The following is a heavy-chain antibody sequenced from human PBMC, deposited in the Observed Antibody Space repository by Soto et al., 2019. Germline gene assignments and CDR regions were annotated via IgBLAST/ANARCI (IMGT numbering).Heavy chain of an antibody. J-gene: IGHJ6*02. Sequence: GGSLRLSCAASGFTFSGHHMDWVRQAPGTGLEWIGRTRNKANSYTTVYVASVKGRFTISRDDSKNSLYLQMNSLKTEDTAVYYCARSPAMDVWGQGTTVTVSS. V-gene: IGHV3-72*01. CDR2: TRNKANSYTT. CDR1: GFTFSGHH. CDR3: ARSPAMDV.